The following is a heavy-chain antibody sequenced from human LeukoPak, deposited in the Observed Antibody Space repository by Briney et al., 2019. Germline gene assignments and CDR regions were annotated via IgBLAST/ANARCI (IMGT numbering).Heavy chain of an antibody. V-gene: IGHV3-66*01. Sequence: GGSLRLSCAASGFTFSRYSMNWVRQAPGKGLEWVSVIYTVGTIYYADSVKGRCTISRDTSTNTVYLQLNSLRAEDTATYYCAGYGGSYPYYMDVWGKGTTVILSS. CDR1: GFTFSRYS. CDR3: AGYGGSYPYYMDV. D-gene: IGHD1-26*01. J-gene: IGHJ6*03. CDR2: IYTVGTI.